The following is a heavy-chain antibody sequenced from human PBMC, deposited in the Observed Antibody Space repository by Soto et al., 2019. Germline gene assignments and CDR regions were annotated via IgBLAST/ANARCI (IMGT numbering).Heavy chain of an antibody. CDR1: GGSISSGDYY. V-gene: IGHV4-30-4*01. CDR3: ARDYKAYYYGMDV. CDR2: IYYSGST. Sequence: PSETLSLTCTVSGGSISSGDYYLSWIRQPPGKGLEWIGYIYYSGSTYYNPSLKSRVTISVDTSKNQFSLKLSSVTAADTAVYYCARDYKAYYYGMDVWGQGTTVTVSS. J-gene: IGHJ6*02. D-gene: IGHD1-1*01.